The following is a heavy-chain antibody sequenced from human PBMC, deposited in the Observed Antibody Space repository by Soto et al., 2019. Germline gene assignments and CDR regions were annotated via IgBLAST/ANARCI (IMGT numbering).Heavy chain of an antibody. CDR3: ERDYSSRWHYSYGMDV. D-gene: IGHD6-13*01. V-gene: IGHV1-18*01. J-gene: IGHJ6*02. CDR2: ISAYNGNT. CDR1: GYTFTSYG. Sequence: ASVKVSCKASGYTFTSYGISWVRQVPGQGLEWMGWISAYNGNTNYAQKLQGRVTMTTDTSTSTAYMELRSLRSDETAVYYCERDYSSRWHYSYGMDVWGQGTTVTVSS.